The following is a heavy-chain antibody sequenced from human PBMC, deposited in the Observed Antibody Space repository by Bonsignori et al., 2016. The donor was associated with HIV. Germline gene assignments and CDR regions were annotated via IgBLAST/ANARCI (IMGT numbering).Heavy chain of an antibody. J-gene: IGHJ1*01. Sequence: GGSLRLSCAASGFTFSSYGMSWVRQAAGKGLEWASGISGSGGSTYYADSVKGRFTISRDNSKNTLYLQMNSLRAEDTAVYYCAKDSYNCNSTSCYNSPEYFQHWGQGTLVTVSS. D-gene: IGHD2-2*02. CDR3: AKDSYNCNSTSCYNSPEYFQH. V-gene: IGHV3-23*01. CDR1: GFTFSSYG. CDR2: ISGSGGST.